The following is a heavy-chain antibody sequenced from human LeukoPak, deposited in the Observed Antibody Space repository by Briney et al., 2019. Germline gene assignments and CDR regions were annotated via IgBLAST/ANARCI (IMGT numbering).Heavy chain of an antibody. D-gene: IGHD3-3*01. J-gene: IGHJ2*01. CDR1: GGSISTGVYY. V-gene: IGHV4-31*03. CDR3: ARAILTPSGFVWHFDL. Sequence: SETLSLTCTASGGSISTGVYYWSWIRHHPGKGLEWIGYNTYYNPSLKSRVTISVDTSKSQFSLKLTSVTAADTAVYHCARAILTPSGFVWHFDLWGRGTLVTVSS. CDR2: NT.